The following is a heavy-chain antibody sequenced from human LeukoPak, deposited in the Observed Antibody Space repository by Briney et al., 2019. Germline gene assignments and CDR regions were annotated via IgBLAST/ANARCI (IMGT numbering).Heavy chain of an antibody. Sequence: GRSLRPSCAASGFTFDDYAMHWVRQAPGKGLEWVSGITWNSGTIDYADSVEGRFTISRDNAKNSLYLQMNSLRAEDTAVYYCARNSPDTASDYWGQGTLVTVSP. D-gene: IGHD5-18*01. CDR3: ARNSPDTASDY. CDR2: ITWNSGTI. CDR1: GFTFDDYA. J-gene: IGHJ4*02. V-gene: IGHV3-9*01.